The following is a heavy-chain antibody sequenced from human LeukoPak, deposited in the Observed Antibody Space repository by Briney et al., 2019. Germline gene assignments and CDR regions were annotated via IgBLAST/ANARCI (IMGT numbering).Heavy chain of an antibody. D-gene: IGHD3-16*01. V-gene: IGHV3-7*03. Sequence: PGGSLRLSCLTSGFTLSTNAMSWARQAPGKGLEWVASINHNGNVNYYVDSVKGRFTISRDNAKNSLYLQMSNLRAKDTAVYFCARGGGLDVWGQGATVTVSS. CDR2: INHNGNVN. CDR3: ARGGGLDV. CDR1: GFTLSTNA. J-gene: IGHJ6*02.